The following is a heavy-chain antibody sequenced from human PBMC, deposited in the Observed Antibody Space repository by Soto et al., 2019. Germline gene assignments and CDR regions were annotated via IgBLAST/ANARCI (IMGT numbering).Heavy chain of an antibody. J-gene: IGHJ4*01. Sequence: QITLKESGPPLVKPTQTLTLTCTFSGFSLSTSGVGVGWIRQPPGKALEWLALIYWDDDKRYSPSLKSRLTITKDTPKNQVVLTMTNMDPVDTATYYCAHSLRGYSYCYYFYYWGHGTLVTFSS. V-gene: IGHV2-5*02. CDR2: IYWDDDK. D-gene: IGHD5-18*01. CDR3: AHSLRGYSYCYYFYY. CDR1: GFSLSTSGVG.